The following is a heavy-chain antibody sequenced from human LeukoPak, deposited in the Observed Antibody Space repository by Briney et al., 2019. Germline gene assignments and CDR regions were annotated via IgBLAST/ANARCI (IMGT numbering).Heavy chain of an antibody. J-gene: IGHJ5*02. CDR3: ATRPDIASTGPGWFDP. Sequence: SETLSLTCAVYGGSFSGYSWNWIRQPPVKGLEWIGEINHSGGTNYNPSLKSRVTISVDTSKNQFSLTLSSVTAADTAVYYCATRPDIASTGPGWFDPWGQGTLVTVSS. CDR2: INHSGGT. D-gene: IGHD6-13*01. CDR1: GGSFSGYS. V-gene: IGHV4-34*01.